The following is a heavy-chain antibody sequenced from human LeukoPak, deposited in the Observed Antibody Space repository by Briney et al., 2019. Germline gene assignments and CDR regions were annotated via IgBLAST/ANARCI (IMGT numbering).Heavy chain of an antibody. CDR2: IYYRGST. CDR3: ARDVGGGPFFDY. CDR1: GGSMSSFY. D-gene: IGHD2-21*01. V-gene: IGHV4-59*01. J-gene: IGHJ4*02. Sequence: SETLSLTCTVSGGSMSSFYWGWIRQPPGKGLEWIGYIYYRGSTDYNPSLRSRVTISLDTSKNQFSLKLSSVTAADSVVYYCARDVGGGPFFDYWGQGTLVTVSS.